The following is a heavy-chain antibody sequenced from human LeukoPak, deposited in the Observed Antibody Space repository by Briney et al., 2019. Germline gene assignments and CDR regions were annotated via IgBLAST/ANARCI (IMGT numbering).Heavy chain of an antibody. Sequence: TGGSLRLSCAASGFTFSSYEMNWFRQAPGKALVWVSYISCSGSTIYYADSVKGRFTISRDNAKNSLYLQMNSLRAEDTAVYYCARERSGYNFIYYYYMDVWGKGTTVTVSS. D-gene: IGHD5-24*01. J-gene: IGHJ6*03. V-gene: IGHV3-48*03. CDR3: ARERSGYNFIYYYYMDV. CDR1: GFTFSSYE. CDR2: ISCSGSTI.